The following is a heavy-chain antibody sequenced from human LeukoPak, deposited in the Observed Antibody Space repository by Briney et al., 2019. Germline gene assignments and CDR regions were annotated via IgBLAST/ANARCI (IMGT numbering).Heavy chain of an antibody. V-gene: IGHV4-34*01. CDR2: INHSGST. CDR3: ARTPRKGFTMIGDDY. J-gene: IGHJ4*02. CDR1: GGSFSGYY. D-gene: IGHD3-10*02. Sequence: SETLSLTCAVYGGSFSGYYWSWIRQPPGKGLEWIGEINHSGSTNYNPSLKSRVTISVDTSKNQFFLKLSSVTAADTAVYYCARTPRKGFTMIGDDYWGQGILVTVSS.